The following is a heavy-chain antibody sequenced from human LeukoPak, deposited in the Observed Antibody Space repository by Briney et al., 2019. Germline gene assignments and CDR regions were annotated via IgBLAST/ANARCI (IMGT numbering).Heavy chain of an antibody. V-gene: IGHV3-30*04. CDR3: AKGSEGAINDY. CDR2: ISYDGSNK. J-gene: IGHJ4*02. CDR1: GFTFSSYP. D-gene: IGHD1-26*01. Sequence: GGSLRLSCAASGFTFSSYPMHWVRQAPGKGLEWVAVISYDGSNKYYADSVKGRFTISRDNSKNTLYLQMNSLRAEDTAVYYCAKGSEGAINDYWGQGTLVTVSS.